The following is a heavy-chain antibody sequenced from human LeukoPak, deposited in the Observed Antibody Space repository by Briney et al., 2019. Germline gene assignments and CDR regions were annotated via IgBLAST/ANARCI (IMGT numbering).Heavy chain of an antibody. CDR3: ARDGGLWVSAHWGDS. Sequence: GGSLRLSCAASGFTFSSYTMSWVRQAPGKGLEWVSTITTSGGNTYYADSVKGRFTVSRDNSKNTLFLQMNSLRAEDTAVYYCARDGGLWVSAHWGDSWGRGTLVTVSS. D-gene: IGHD7-27*01. CDR1: GFTFSSYT. J-gene: IGHJ4*02. CDR2: ITTSGGNT. V-gene: IGHV3-23*01.